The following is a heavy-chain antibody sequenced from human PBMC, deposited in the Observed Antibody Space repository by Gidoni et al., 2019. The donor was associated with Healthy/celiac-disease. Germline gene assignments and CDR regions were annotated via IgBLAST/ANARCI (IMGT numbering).Heavy chain of an antibody. V-gene: IGHV1-46*01. J-gene: IGHJ4*02. CDR1: GHTFTSYY. Sequence: QVQLVQSGAEVKKPGASVKVSCKASGHTFTSYYMHWVRQAPGQGLEWMGIINPSGGSTSYAQKFQGRVTMTRDTSTSTVYMELSSLRSEDTAVYYCARSRTYYYDSSGYSLDYWGQGTLVTVSS. CDR2: INPSGGST. CDR3: ARSRTYYYDSSGYSLDY. D-gene: IGHD3-22*01.